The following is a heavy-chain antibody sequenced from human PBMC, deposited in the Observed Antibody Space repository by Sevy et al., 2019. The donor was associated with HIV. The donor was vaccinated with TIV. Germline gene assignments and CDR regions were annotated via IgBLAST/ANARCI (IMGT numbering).Heavy chain of an antibody. CDR3: AHSGYAGEEIFYFDY. D-gene: IGHD5-12*01. CDR1: GYTFPGYP. V-gene: IGHV1-2*02. J-gene: IGHJ4*02. Sequence: ASVKVSCKASGYTFPGYPLHWVRQAPGQGLEWMGWINPNSGGTNYAQKFQGRVTMTRDTSINTVYMELSRLRSDDTAVFYCAHSGYAGEEIFYFDYWGQGTLVTVSS. CDR2: INPNSGGT.